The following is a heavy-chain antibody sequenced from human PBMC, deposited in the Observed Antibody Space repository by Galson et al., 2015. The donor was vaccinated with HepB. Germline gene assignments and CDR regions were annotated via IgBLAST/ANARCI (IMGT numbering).Heavy chain of an antibody. CDR2: ISSSSSYI. D-gene: IGHD1-26*01. V-gene: IGHV3-21*01. CDR3: ARAMEDPIVGATGGVEDAFDI. CDR1: GFTFSSYS. Sequence: SLRLSCAASGFTFSSYSMNWVRQAPGKGLEWVSSISSSSSYIYYADSVKGRFTISRDNAKNSLYLQMNSLRAEDTAVYYCARAMEDPIVGATGGVEDAFDIWGQGTMVTVSS. J-gene: IGHJ3*02.